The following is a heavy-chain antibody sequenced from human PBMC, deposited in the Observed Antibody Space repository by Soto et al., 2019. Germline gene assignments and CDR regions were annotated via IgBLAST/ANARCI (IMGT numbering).Heavy chain of an antibody. CDR2: IYHSGST. D-gene: IGHD3-3*01. CDR1: CVSINSSNW. Sequence: TASLTCAVSCVSINSSNWCSLVREPPGEGLEWIGEIYHSGSTNYNPSLKSRVTISVDKSKNQFSLKLSSVTAADTAVYYCAGYYDFWSGDLEYYGMDVWGQGNTVTVS. J-gene: IGHJ6*02. V-gene: IGHV4-4*02. CDR3: AGYYDFWSGDLEYYGMDV.